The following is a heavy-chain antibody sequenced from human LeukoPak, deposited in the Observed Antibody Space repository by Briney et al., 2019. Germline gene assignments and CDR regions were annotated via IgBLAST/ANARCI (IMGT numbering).Heavy chain of an antibody. CDR1: GFTFKKYD. Sequence: GGTLRLSCAASGFTFKKYDVTWVRQAPGKGLEWVSGIRASGGATYYADSVKGRFNISRDNDKNSLYLQMNSLRAEDTAVYYCAELGITMIGGVWGKGTTVTISS. D-gene: IGHD3-10*02. CDR2: IRASGGAT. J-gene: IGHJ6*04. V-gene: IGHV3-23*01. CDR3: AELGITMIGGV.